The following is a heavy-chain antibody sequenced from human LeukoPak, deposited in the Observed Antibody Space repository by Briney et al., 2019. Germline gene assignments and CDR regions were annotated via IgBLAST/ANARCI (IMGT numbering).Heavy chain of an antibody. CDR3: ARVGAVAGTGWFDP. Sequence: GGSLRLSCAASGVFFRDYWMSWVRQVPGKGLEWVADIKEDGSKKNHLDSVKGRFTISRDNAKNFLYLQMSSLRAEDTAVYYCARVGAVAGTGWFDPWGQGTLVTVSS. CDR1: GVFFRDYW. D-gene: IGHD6-19*01. CDR2: IKEDGSKK. V-gene: IGHV3-7*01. J-gene: IGHJ5*02.